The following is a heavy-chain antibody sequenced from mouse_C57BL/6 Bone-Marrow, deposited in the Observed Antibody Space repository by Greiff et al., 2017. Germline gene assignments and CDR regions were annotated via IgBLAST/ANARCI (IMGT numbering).Heavy chain of an antibody. V-gene: IGHV1-81*01. CDR1: GYTFTSYG. CDR2: IYPRSGNT. Sequence: QVQLKQSGAELARPGASVKLSCKASGYTFTSYGISWVKQRTGQGLEWIGEIYPRSGNTYYNEKFKGKATLTADKSSSTAYMALRSLTSEDSAVYFCARGIYYDYDEGFAYWGQGTLVTVSA. J-gene: IGHJ3*01. D-gene: IGHD2-4*01. CDR3: ARGIYYDYDEGFAY.